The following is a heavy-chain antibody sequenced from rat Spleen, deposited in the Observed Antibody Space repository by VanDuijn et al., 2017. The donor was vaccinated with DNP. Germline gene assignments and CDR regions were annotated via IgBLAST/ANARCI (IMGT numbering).Heavy chain of an antibody. D-gene: IGHD1-5*01. CDR3: ATHNIGTTSYDMEA. CDR2: IIYDGTRT. CDR1: GVTFSDYN. Sequence: EVQLVESGGGLVQPGRSLKLSCAASGVTFSDYNMAWVRQAPKKGLEWVASIIYDGTRTYYRDSVKGRFTISRDDEKSTLYLRMDSLRSEDTATYYCATHNIGTTSYDMEAWGQGTSVTVSS. V-gene: IGHV5S10*01. J-gene: IGHJ4*01.